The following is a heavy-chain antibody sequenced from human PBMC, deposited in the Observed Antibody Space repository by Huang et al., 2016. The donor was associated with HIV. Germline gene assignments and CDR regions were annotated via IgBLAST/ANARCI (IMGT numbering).Heavy chain of an antibody. V-gene: IGHV4-34*02. CDR3: ARIPTPSYYDPWRIFSVDEDFFYFNMDL. CDR2: TKPGGAS. D-gene: IGHD3-3*01. J-gene: IGHJ6*02. CDR1: GASFRNYY. Sequence: QVRLEQWGEGVVKPSETLSLTCAVYGASFRNYYWTWVRQSPVKGLHWIGETKPGGASNTTHIFQSRLTLSTAFVTSHFSPMLRAMTAADAAVDYCARIPTPSYYDPWRIFSVDEDFFYFNMDLWGRGTSVTVSS.